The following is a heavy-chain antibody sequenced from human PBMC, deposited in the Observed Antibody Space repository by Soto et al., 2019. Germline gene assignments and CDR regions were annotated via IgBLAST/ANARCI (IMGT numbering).Heavy chain of an antibody. Sequence: EVQLLESGGGLVQPGWSLRLSCAASGFTFSSYAMSWVRQAPGKGLEWVSAISGSGGSTYYADSVKGRFTISRDNSKNTLYLQMNSLRAEDTAVYYCAKGYSSSWYWFDYWGQGTLVTVSS. D-gene: IGHD6-13*01. CDR3: AKGYSSSWYWFDY. V-gene: IGHV3-23*01. CDR2: ISGSGGST. J-gene: IGHJ4*02. CDR1: GFTFSSYA.